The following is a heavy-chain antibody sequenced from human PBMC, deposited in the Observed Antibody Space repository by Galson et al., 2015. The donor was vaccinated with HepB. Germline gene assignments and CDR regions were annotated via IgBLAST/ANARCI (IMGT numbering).Heavy chain of an antibody. CDR2: ISSSSSYI. V-gene: IGHV3-21*01. CDR3: ARVYCSSTSCYADY. CDR1: GFTFSSYS. Sequence: SLRLSCAASGFTFSSYSMNWVRQAPGKGLEWVSSISSSSSYIYYADSVKGRFTISRDNAKNSLYLQMNSLRAEDTAVYYCARVYCSSTSCYADYWGQGTLVTVSS. J-gene: IGHJ4*02. D-gene: IGHD2-2*01.